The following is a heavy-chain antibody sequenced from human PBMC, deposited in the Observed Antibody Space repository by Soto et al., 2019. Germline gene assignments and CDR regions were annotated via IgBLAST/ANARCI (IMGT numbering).Heavy chain of an antibody. CDR2: ISWNSGSI. V-gene: IGHV3-9*01. D-gene: IGHD3-22*01. J-gene: IGHJ3*02. Sequence: EVQLVESGGGLVQPGRSLRLSCAASGFTFDDYAMHWVRQAPGKGLEWVSGISWNSGSIGYADSVKGRFTISRDNAKNSLYLQMNSLRAEDTAVYYCAREGVGYYDSSGYSLYAFDIWGQGTMVTVSS. CDR3: AREGVGYYDSSGYSLYAFDI. CDR1: GFTFDDYA.